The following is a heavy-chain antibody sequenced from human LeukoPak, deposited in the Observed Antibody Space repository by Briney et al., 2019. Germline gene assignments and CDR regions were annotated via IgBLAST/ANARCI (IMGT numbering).Heavy chain of an antibody. CDR1: GFTFSSYW. CDR3: ARVVGSSFRYYYYYMDV. V-gene: IGHV3-7*01. CDR2: IKQDGSEK. Sequence: AGGSLRLSCAASGFTFSSYWMSWVRQAPGKGLEWVANIKQDGSEKYYVDSVKGRFTISRDNAKNSLYLQMSSLRAEDTAVYYCARVVGSSFRYYYYYMDVWGKGTTVTVSS. D-gene: IGHD6-6*01. J-gene: IGHJ6*03.